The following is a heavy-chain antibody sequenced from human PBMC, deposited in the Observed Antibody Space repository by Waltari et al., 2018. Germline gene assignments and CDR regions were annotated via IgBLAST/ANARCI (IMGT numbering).Heavy chain of an antibody. CDR1: GFTVSSNY. CDR3: ARVGDYHRADY. D-gene: IGHD3-22*01. J-gene: IGHJ4*02. Sequence: EVQKVEPEGGLIQPEGSMRLNSAAPGFTVSSNYMSWVRQAPGKGLEWVSIIYSGGSTYYADSVKGRFTISRDNSKNTLYLQMNSLRAEDTAVYYCARVGDYHRADYWGQGTLVTVSS. CDR2: IYSGGST. V-gene: IGHV3-53*01.